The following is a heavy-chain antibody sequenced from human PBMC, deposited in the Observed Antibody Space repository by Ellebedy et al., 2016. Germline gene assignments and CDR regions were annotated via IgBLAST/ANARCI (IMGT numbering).Heavy chain of an antibody. CDR1: GYTFTSYD. Sequence: ASVKVSCKASGYTFTSYDINWVRQATGQGLEWMAWMNPNSGNTGYAQKFQGRVTMTRNTSISTAYMERSSLRSEDTALYYCARGGYSYGSGDFDYWGQGTLVTVSS. CDR2: MNPNSGNT. J-gene: IGHJ4*02. V-gene: IGHV1-8*01. CDR3: ARGGYSYGSGDFDY. D-gene: IGHD5-18*01.